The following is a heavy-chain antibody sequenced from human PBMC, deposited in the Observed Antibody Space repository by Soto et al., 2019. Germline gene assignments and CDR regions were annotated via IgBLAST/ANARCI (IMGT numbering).Heavy chain of an antibody. CDR3: ARDGDPVIAARVGFDP. D-gene: IGHD6-6*01. CDR2: IIPIFRTA. J-gene: IGHJ5*02. V-gene: IGHV1-69*13. CDR1: GGTFSSYA. Sequence: SVKVSCKASGGTFSSYAISWVRKAHGQGLEWMGGIIPIFRTANYAQKFQGRVTITADEATSTAYMELSSLRSEDTAVYYCARDGDPVIAARVGFDPWGQGTLVTVSS.